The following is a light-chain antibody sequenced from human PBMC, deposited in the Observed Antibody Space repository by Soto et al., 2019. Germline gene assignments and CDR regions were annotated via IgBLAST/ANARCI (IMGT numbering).Light chain of an antibody. V-gene: IGKV3-11*01. CDR1: PSVTNF. CDR3: QQRNVWPPVT. J-gene: IGKJ5*01. Sequence: EIVLTQSPATLSLSAGERATLSCGASPSVTNFLAWYQQKPGQAPRLLIYGAFNRATGIPARFSGSGSGTDFTLTISSLEPEDSAVYYCQQRNVWPPVTFGQGTRLEIK. CDR2: GAF.